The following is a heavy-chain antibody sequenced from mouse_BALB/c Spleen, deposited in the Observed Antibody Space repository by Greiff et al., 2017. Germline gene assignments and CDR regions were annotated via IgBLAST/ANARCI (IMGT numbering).Heavy chain of an antibody. CDR2: ISSGGSYT. Sequence: EVHLVESGGGLVKPGGSLKLSCAASGFTFSSYAMSWVRQSPEKRLEWVAEISSGGSYTYYPDTVTGRFTISRDNAKNTLYLEMSSLRSEDTAMYYCARDIYDGPYYAMDYWGQGTSVTVSS. V-gene: IGHV5-9-4*01. J-gene: IGHJ4*01. CDR1: GFTFSSYA. CDR3: ARDIYDGPYYAMDY. D-gene: IGHD2-3*01.